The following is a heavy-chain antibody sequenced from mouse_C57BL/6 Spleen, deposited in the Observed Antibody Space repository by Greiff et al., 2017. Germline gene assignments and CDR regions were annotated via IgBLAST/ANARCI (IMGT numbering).Heavy chain of an antibody. CDR2: IKPNNGGT. CDR3: ARDSNYFAFAY. CDR1: GYTFTDYN. J-gene: IGHJ3*01. D-gene: IGHD2-5*01. V-gene: IGHV1-18*01. Sequence: EVQLVESGPELVKPGASVKIPCKASGYTFTDYNMDWVKPSHGKSLAWIGDIKPNNGGTIYNQKFTGKATLTVDKSSSTAYMELRSLTSEDTAVYYCARDSNYFAFAYWGQGTLVTVSA.